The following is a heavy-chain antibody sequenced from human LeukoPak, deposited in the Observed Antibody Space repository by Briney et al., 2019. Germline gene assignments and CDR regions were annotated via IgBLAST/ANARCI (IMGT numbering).Heavy chain of an antibody. V-gene: IGHV3-11*01. CDR2: ISSSGSTI. J-gene: IGHJ4*02. D-gene: IGHD5-18*01. CDR3: ARQYSYGSRAFDY. Sequence: GGSLRLSCAASGFTFSDYYMNRLRQAAGKGLEWVSYISSSGSTIYYADSVKGRFTISRDNAKNSLYLQMNSLRAEDTAVYYCARQYSYGSRAFDYWGQGTLVTVSS. CDR1: GFTFSDYY.